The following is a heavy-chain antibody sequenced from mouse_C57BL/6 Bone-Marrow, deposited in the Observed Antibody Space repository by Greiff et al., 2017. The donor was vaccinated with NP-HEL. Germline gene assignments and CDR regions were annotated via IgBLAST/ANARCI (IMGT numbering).Heavy chain of an antibody. V-gene: IGHV1-81*01. CDR2: IYPRSGNT. J-gene: IGHJ1*03. Sequence: QVQLKESGAELARPGASVKLSCKASGYTFTSYGISWVKQRTGQGLEWIGEIYPRSGNTYYNEKFKGKATLTADKSSSTAYMELRSLTSEDSAVYFCARRDYYYGSSHWYFDVWGTGTTVTVSS. D-gene: IGHD1-1*01. CDR3: ARRDYYYGSSHWYFDV. CDR1: GYTFTSYG.